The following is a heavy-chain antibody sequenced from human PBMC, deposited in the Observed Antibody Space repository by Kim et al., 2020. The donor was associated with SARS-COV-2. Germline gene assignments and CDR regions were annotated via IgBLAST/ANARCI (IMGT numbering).Heavy chain of an antibody. CDR2: ISYDGSNK. J-gene: IGHJ6*02. CDR3: AAGYYYYGMDV. Sequence: GGSLRLSCAASGFTFSSYGMHWVRQAPGKGLEWVAVISYDGSNKYYADSVKGRFTISRDNSKNTLYLQMNSLRAEDTAVYYSAAGYYYYGMDVWGQGTTVTVSS. V-gene: IGHV3-33*05. CDR1: GFTFSSYG. D-gene: IGHD6-13*01.